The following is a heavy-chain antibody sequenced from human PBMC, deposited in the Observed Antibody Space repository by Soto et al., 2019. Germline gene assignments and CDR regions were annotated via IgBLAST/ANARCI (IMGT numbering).Heavy chain of an antibody. J-gene: IGHJ4*02. V-gene: IGHV3-74*01. CDR1: GFTFSSYW. D-gene: IGHD2-2*01. CDR3: ARTSLEVPAATREDY. Sequence: EVQLVESGGGLVQPGGSLRLSCAASGFTFSSYWMHWVRQAPGKGLVWVSRINSDGSSTSYADSVKGRFTISRDNAKNTVYLQMNRLRAEDTAVYYCARTSLEVPAATREDYWGQGTLVTVYS. CDR2: INSDGSST.